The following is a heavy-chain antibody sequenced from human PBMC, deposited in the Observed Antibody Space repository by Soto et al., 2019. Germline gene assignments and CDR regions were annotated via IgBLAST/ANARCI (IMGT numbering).Heavy chain of an antibody. J-gene: IGHJ6*02. D-gene: IGHD1-26*01. Sequence: SVKVSCKASGFTFTSSAVQWVRQDRGQRLERIGRIVVGSGNTNYAQKFQERVTITRDMSRSTAYMVLSSVRSEDTAVYYCAAGLNLRSYYLRGGYYYGMDVWGQGTTVTVSS. CDR2: IVVGSGNT. CDR3: AAGLNLRSYYLRGGYYYGMDV. V-gene: IGHV1-58*01. CDR1: GFTFTSSA.